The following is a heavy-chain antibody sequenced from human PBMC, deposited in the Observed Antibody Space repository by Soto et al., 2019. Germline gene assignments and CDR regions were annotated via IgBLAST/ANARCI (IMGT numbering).Heavy chain of an antibody. CDR2: TYYRSKWYN. CDR3: ARNPVPRRAPYNWFHP. CDR1: GDSVSSDSAA. D-gene: IGHD3-10*01. Sequence: PSQTLSLTCAISGDSVSSDSAAWNWIRQSPSRVLEWLGRTYYRSKWYNDYAVSVKSRITINPDTSKNQFSLQLNSVTPEDTAVYYCARNPVPRRAPYNWFHPWGQGTLVTVSS. J-gene: IGHJ5*02. V-gene: IGHV6-1*01.